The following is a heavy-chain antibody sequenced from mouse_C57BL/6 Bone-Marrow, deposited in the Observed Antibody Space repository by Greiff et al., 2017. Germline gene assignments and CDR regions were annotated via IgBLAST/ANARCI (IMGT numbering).Heavy chain of an antibody. D-gene: IGHD1-1*01. CDR1: GYTFTSYW. Sequence: QVQLQQPGAELVKPGASVKLSCKASGYTFTSYWMHWVKQRPGRGLEWIGRIAPNSGGTKYNEKFKSKATLTVDQPSSTAYMQLSSLTSEDSAVYYCARGGYGSSYVWFAYWGQGTLVTVSA. CDR3: ARGGYGSSYVWFAY. CDR2: IAPNSGGT. V-gene: IGHV1-72*01. J-gene: IGHJ3*01.